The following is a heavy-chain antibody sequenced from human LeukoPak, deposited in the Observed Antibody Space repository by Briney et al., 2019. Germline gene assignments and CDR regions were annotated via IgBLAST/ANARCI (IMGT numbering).Heavy chain of an antibody. D-gene: IGHD3-16*02. CDR2: IYHSGST. CDR1: GGSFSGYY. CDR3: ARAENYVWGSYRSRPKSNWFDP. V-gene: IGHV4-34*01. J-gene: IGHJ5*02. Sequence: SETLSLTCAVYGGSFSGYYWSWIRQPPGKGLEWIGSIYHSGSTYYNPSLKSRVTISVDTSKNQFSLKLSSVTAADTAVYYCARAENYVWGSYRSRPKSNWFDPWGQGTLVTVSS.